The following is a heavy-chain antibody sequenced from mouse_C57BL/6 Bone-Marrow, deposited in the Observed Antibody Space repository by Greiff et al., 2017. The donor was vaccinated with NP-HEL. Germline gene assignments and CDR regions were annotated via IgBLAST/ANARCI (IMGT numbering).Heavy chain of an antibody. J-gene: IGHJ2*01. Sequence: QVHVKQSGAELARPGASVKLSCKASGYTFTSYGISWVKQRTGQGLEWIGEIYPRSGNTYYHAKFKGKATLTADKSSSTAYMELRSLTSEDSAVYFCARWGTVVANGYWGQGTTLTVSS. CDR3: ARWGTVVANGY. CDR1: GYTFTSYG. CDR2: IYPRSGNT. D-gene: IGHD1-1*01. V-gene: IGHV1-81*01.